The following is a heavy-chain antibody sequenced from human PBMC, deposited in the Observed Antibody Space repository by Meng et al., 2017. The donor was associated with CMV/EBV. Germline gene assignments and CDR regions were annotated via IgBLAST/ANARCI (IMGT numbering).Heavy chain of an antibody. Sequence: GSLRLSCAASGFTFSSYWMSWVRQAPGKGLEWVANIKQDGSEKYYVDSVKGRFTISRDNAKNSLYLQMNSLRAEDTAVYYCARIGYCSSTSCYLHYYYYYGMDVWGQGTTVTVSS. D-gene: IGHD2-2*01. V-gene: IGHV3-7*01. J-gene: IGHJ6*02. CDR2: IKQDGSEK. CDR1: GFTFSSYW. CDR3: ARIGYCSSTSCYLHYYYYYGMDV.